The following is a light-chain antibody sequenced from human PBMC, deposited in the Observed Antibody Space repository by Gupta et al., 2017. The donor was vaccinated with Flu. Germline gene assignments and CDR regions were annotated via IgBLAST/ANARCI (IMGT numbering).Light chain of an antibody. J-gene: IGLJ3*02. CDR1: STNIGADVR. CDR3: HAYDINMSWV. CDR2: DDN. Sequence: RVTISCSGSSTNIGADVRLHWYQHRPGKVPNLLVFDDNKRPSGVPDRFSGSKSGSSASLTITELQAEDEADYYCHAYDINMSWVFGGGTRVTVL. V-gene: IGLV1-40*01.